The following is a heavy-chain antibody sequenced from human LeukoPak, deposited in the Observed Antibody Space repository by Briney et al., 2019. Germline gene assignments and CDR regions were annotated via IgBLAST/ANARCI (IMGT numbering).Heavy chain of an antibody. CDR2: ISGSGSST. V-gene: IGHV3-23*01. J-gene: IGHJ4*02. D-gene: IGHD3-10*01. CDR3: ARDYGGY. CDR1: GFTFSSSA. Sequence: GGSLRLSCAASGFTFSSSAMNWVRQAPGKGLEWVSVISGSGSSTYYADSVKGRFTISRDNAKNSLYLQMNSLRAEDTAVYYCARDYGGYWGQGTLVTVSS.